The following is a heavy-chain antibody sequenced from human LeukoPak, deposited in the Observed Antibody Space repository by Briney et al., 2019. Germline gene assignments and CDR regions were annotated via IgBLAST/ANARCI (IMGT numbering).Heavy chain of an antibody. J-gene: IGHJ6*04. Sequence: GESLRISCKGSGSRFTSYWISWVRQMPGKGLEWMGRIDPSDSYTNYSPSFQGHVTISADKSISTAYLQWSSLKASDTAMYYCARHGAAAGTEYGMDVWGKGTTVTVSS. D-gene: IGHD6-13*01. CDR3: ARHGAAAGTEYGMDV. CDR1: GSRFTSYW. V-gene: IGHV5-10-1*01. CDR2: IDPSDSYT.